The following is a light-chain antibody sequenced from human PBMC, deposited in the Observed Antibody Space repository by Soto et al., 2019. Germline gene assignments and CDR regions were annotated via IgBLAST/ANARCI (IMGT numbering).Light chain of an antibody. J-gene: IGKJ1*01. Sequence: EIVLTQSPGALSLSPGERATLSCRTSQSVSTNYLAWYQEKPGQAPRLLIYGASSRATGIPDRFSGSGSGTDFILTISRLEPEDFAVYYCQHYGSSPPTWTFGQGTKVEIK. CDR1: QSVSTNY. CDR2: GAS. V-gene: IGKV3-20*01. CDR3: QHYGSSPPTWT.